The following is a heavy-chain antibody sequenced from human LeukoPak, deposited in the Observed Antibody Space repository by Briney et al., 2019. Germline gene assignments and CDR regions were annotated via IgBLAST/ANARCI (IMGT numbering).Heavy chain of an antibody. D-gene: IGHD2-21*02. CDR1: GGSFRGYY. V-gene: IGHV4-34*01. Sequence: SETLSLTCAVYGGSFRGYYWTWIRQPPGKGLEWIGEINHSGSTNYNPSLKSRVTISVDTSKNQFSLKLSSVTAADTAVYYCAGRGDYYFDYWGQGTLVTVSS. J-gene: IGHJ4*02. CDR3: AGRGDYYFDY. CDR2: INHSGST.